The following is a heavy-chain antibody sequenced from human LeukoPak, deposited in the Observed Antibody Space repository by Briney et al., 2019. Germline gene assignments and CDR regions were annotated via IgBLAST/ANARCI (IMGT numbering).Heavy chain of an antibody. CDR3: ARLRVTTGFDY. D-gene: IGHD1-1*01. Sequence: SETLFLTCTVSDGSITMSSYYRGWIRQTPGEGLDWIGSIYYTGIAYYNPSLQGRVTMSVDTSKNQFSLKLNSVTVADTAVYYCARLRVTTGFDYWDQGIPVTVSS. CDR2: IYYTGIA. V-gene: IGHV4-39*01. CDR1: DGSITMSSYY. J-gene: IGHJ4*02.